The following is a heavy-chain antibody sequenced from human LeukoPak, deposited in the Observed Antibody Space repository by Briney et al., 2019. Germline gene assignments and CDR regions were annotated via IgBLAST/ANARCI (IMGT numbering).Heavy chain of an antibody. D-gene: IGHD3-9*01. CDR2: INSDGRST. CDR3: VRGADTGYSSDS. J-gene: IGHJ4*02. Sequence: GGSLRLSCVASGFTFSRYWMHWVRQAPGKGLVWVSRINSDGRSTNYADSVKGRFSISRDNAENALYLQMNSLRVEDTAVYYCVRGADTGYSSDSWGQGTLVTVSS. V-gene: IGHV3-74*01. CDR1: GFTFSRYW.